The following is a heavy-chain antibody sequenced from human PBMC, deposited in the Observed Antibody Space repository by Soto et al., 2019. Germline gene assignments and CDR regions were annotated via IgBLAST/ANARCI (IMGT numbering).Heavy chain of an antibody. Sequence: PVGSLRLSCAASGFTFSSYAMHWVRQAPGKGLEWVAVISYDGSNKYYADSVKGRFTISRDNSKNTLYLQMNSLRAEDTAVYYCARDLYYYGSGSYGYYYYGMDVWGQGTTVTVSS. J-gene: IGHJ6*02. D-gene: IGHD3-10*01. CDR2: ISYDGSNK. V-gene: IGHV3-30-3*01. CDR3: ARDLYYYGSGSYGYYYYGMDV. CDR1: GFTFSSYA.